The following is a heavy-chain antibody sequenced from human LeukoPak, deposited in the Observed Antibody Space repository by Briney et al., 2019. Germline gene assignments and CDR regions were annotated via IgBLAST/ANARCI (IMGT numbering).Heavy chain of an antibody. CDR1: GFTFSSYA. V-gene: IGHV3-30-3*01. CDR3: ARVLSIAAPRWFDP. CDR2: ISYDGSNK. Sequence: GGSLRLSCAASGFTFSSYAMHWVRQAPGKGLEWVAVISYDGSNKYYADSVKGRFTISRDNSKNTLYLQMNSLRAEDTAVYYCARVLSIAAPRWFDPWGQGTLVTVSS. J-gene: IGHJ5*02. D-gene: IGHD6-6*01.